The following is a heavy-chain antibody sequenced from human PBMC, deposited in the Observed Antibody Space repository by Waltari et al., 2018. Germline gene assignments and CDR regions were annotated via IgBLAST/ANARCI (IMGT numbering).Heavy chain of an antibody. CDR2: IYHSGST. J-gene: IGHJ4*02. D-gene: IGHD5-12*01. Sequence: QVQLQESGPGLVKPSETLSLTCAVSGYSISSGSYWGWIRQPPGKGLEWIGSIYHSGSTYHNPSLKSLVTISVDTSKNQFSLKLSSVTAADTAVYYCARQMGYDWDYWGQGTLVTVSS. CDR3: ARQMGYDWDY. V-gene: IGHV4-38-2*01. CDR1: GYSISSGSY.